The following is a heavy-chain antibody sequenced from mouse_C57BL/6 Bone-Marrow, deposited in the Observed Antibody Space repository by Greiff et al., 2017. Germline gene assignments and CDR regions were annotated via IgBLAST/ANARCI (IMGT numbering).Heavy chain of an antibody. CDR1: GFNINDDY. J-gene: IGHJ2*01. D-gene: IGHD2-4*01. V-gene: IGHV14-4*01. CDR3: TTDYD. Sequence: EVMLVESGAELVRPGASVKLSCTASGFNINDDYMHWVQQRPEQGLEWIGWIDPGNGDIEYAAKFQGKATITADTSSNTAYLQLSSLTSEDTAVYYCTTDYDGGQGTTLTVSS. CDR2: IDPGNGDI.